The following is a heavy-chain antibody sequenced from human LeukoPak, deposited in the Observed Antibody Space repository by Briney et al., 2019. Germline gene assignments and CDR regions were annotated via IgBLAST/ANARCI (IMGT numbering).Heavy chain of an antibody. CDR1: GGSIYSYY. V-gene: IGHV4-59*01. J-gene: IGHJ4*02. CDR2: VYYSGST. CDR3: ASGVWGSYRYTGRDY. Sequence: SETLSLTCTVSGGSIYSYYWSWIRQPPGKGLEWIGYVYYSGSTNYNPSLKSRVTISVDTSKNQFSLKLNSVNAADTAVYYCASGVWGSYRYTGRDYWGQGTLVTVSS. D-gene: IGHD3-16*02.